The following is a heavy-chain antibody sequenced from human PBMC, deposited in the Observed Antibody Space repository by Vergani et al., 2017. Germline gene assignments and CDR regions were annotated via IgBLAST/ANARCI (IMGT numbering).Heavy chain of an antibody. V-gene: IGHV3-9*01. CDR1: GFTFDDYA. CDR2: ISWNSGSI. J-gene: IGHJ5*02. Sequence: EVQLVESGGGLVKPGGSQRLSCAASGFTFDDYAMHWVRQAPGKGLEWVSGISWNSGSIGYADSVKGRFTISRDNSKNTLYLQMNSLRAEDTAVYYCAKGGVVGSGPQTWGQGTLVTVSS. D-gene: IGHD1-14*01. CDR3: AKGGVVGSGPQT.